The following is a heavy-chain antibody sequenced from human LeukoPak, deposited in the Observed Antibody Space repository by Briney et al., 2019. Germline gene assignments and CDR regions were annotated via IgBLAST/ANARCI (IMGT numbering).Heavy chain of an antibody. J-gene: IGHJ4*02. CDR2: ITSSSDYI. D-gene: IGHD3-22*01. CDR1: GFTFSSYT. V-gene: IGHV3-21*04. Sequence: GGSLRLSCAASGFTFSSYTMNWVRQAPGKGLEWVSSITSSSDYIYYTDSVKGRFSISRDNSKNTLYLQMNSLRAEDTAVYYCAKALIVVVTAFDYWGQGTLVTVSP. CDR3: AKALIVVVTAFDY.